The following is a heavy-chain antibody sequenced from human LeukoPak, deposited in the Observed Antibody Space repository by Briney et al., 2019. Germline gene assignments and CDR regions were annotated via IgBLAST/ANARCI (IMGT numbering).Heavy chain of an antibody. CDR2: IYYSGST. J-gene: IGHJ6*03. V-gene: IGHV4-39*01. Sequence: PSETLSLTCTVSGGSISSSSYYWGWIRQPPGKGLEWIGNIYYSGSTYYNPSLKSRVTISVDTSKNQFSLKLSSVTAADTAVYYCARIFWSGYPLYYYYYMDVWGKGTTVTVSS. CDR3: ARIFWSGYPLYYYYYMDV. CDR1: GGSISSSSYY. D-gene: IGHD3-3*01.